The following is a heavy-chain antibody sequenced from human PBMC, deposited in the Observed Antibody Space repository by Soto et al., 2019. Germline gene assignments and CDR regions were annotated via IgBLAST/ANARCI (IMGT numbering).Heavy chain of an antibody. V-gene: IGHV3-30*04. CDR2: ISYDGTNK. CDR3: TRGGVWGFLEWPYYYSMDV. J-gene: IGHJ6*03. CDR1: GFTFSSYC. D-gene: IGHD3-3*01. Sequence: PGGSLRLSCAASGFTFSSYCMHWVRQAPGKGLEWVAVISYDGTNKYYAGYVRGRFTISRDNSKNTLSLQMNSLRTEDTAVYYCTRGGVWGFLEWPYYYSMDVWVQGTMVTVSS.